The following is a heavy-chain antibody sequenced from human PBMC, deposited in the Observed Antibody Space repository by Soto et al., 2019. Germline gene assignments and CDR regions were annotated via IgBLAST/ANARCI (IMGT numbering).Heavy chain of an antibody. CDR3: TTDPSPTVGYCSGGSCYHPSGIYGMDV. D-gene: IGHD2-15*01. CDR1: GFTFSNAW. V-gene: IGHV3-15*07. Sequence: GGSLRLSCAASGFTFSNAWMNWVRQAPGKGLEWVGRIKSKTDGGTTDYAAPVKGRFTISRDDSKNTLYLQMNSLKTEDTAVYYCTTDPSPTVGYCSGGSCYHPSGIYGMDVWGQGTTVTVSS. CDR2: IKSKTDGGTT. J-gene: IGHJ6*02.